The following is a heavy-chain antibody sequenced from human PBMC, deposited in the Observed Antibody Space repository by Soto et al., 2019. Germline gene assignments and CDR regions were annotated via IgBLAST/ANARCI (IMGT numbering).Heavy chain of an antibody. CDR2: ISYEGSNK. Sequence: QVQLVESGGGVVQPGRSLRLSCAASGFTFSSYGMHWVRQAPGKGLEWVAVISYEGSNKYYADSVKGRFTISRDNSKNTLYLQMNSLRAEDTAVYYCAKDDRPTYYYDSSGYCPDYWGQGTLVTVSS. J-gene: IGHJ4*02. CDR3: AKDDRPTYYYDSSGYCPDY. CDR1: GFTFSSYG. V-gene: IGHV3-30*18. D-gene: IGHD3-22*01.